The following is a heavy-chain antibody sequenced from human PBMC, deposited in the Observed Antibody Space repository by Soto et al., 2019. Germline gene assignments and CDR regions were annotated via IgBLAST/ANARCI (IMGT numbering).Heavy chain of an antibody. CDR1: GFTFSRHG. Sequence: QVQLVESGGGVVQPGGSLRLYCAASGFTFSRHGMHWVRQAPGKGLEWVAIIWYDGSHKYYEDSVKGRFAISRDNFKNMVYLEMNSLSDEDTAMYYCVIDPSIASAGIYGYCDLGGRGTLVTVSS. V-gene: IGHV3-33*01. CDR3: VIDPSIASAGIYGYCDL. J-gene: IGHJ2*01. D-gene: IGHD6-13*01. CDR2: IWYDGSHK.